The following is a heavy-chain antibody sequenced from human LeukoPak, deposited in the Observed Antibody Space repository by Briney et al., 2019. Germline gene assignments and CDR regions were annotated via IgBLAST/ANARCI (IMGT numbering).Heavy chain of an antibody. CDR1: GFTVSSNY. V-gene: IGHV3-53*01. Sequence: GGSLRLSCAAAGFTVSSNYMNWVRQAPGKGLEWVSVIYGGGNIYYADSVKGRFTISRDNSKNTLYLQMNSLRAEDTAVYYCARGAGYNYPYYFDCWGQGTLVTVSS. CDR2: IYGGGNI. D-gene: IGHD5-24*01. J-gene: IGHJ4*02. CDR3: ARGAGYNYPYYFDC.